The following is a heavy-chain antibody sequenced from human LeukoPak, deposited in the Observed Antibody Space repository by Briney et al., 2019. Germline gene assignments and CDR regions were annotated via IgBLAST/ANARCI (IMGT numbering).Heavy chain of an antibody. CDR3: ARVYDFWSGYHLDY. CDR1: GFTFSSYA. D-gene: IGHD3-3*01. Sequence: PGGSLRLSCAASGFTFSSYAMHWVRQAPGKGLEWVAVISYDGSNKYYADSVKGRFTISRDNSKNTLYLQMNSLRAEDTAVYYCARVYDFWSGYHLDYWGQGTLVTVSS. CDR2: ISYDGSNK. J-gene: IGHJ4*02. V-gene: IGHV3-30-3*01.